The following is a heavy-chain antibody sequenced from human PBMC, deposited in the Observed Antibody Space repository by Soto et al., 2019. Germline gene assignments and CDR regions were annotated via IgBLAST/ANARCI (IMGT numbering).Heavy chain of an antibody. CDR1: GFTFSSYA. CDR2: ISGSGGST. D-gene: IGHD3-10*01. CDR3: AKGPPGSGSYDNPDLYYFDY. V-gene: IGHV3-23*01. Sequence: EVQLLESGGGLVQPGGSLRLSCAASGFTFSSYAMSWVRQAPGKGLEWVSAISGSGGSTYYADSVKGRFTISRDNSKNTLYLQMNSLRAEDTAVYYCAKGPPGSGSYDNPDLYYFDYWGQGTLVTVSS. J-gene: IGHJ4*02.